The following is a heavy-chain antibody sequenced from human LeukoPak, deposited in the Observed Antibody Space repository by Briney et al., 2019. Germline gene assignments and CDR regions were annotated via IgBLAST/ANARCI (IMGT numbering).Heavy chain of an antibody. CDR1: GFTFSSYG. CDR2: IWYDGSNK. D-gene: IGHD6-13*01. Sequence: PGRSLRLSCAASGFTFSSYGMHWVRQAPGKGLEWVAVIWYDGSNKYYADSVKGRFTISRDNSKNTLYLQMHSLRAEDTAVYYCARYSSSWSGEAFDIWGQGTMVTVSS. CDR3: ARYSSSWSGEAFDI. V-gene: IGHV3-33*01. J-gene: IGHJ3*02.